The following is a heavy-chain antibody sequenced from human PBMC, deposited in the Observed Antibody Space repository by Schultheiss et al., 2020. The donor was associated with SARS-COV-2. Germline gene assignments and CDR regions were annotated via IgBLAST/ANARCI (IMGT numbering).Heavy chain of an antibody. CDR2: MNPNSGNT. Sequence: ASVKVSCKASGYTFMSFDINWVRQATGQGLEWMGWMNPNSGNTGHAQKFQGRVTMTRDKSISTAYMELSRLRSDDTAVYYCARGQVQLGYYSYMDVWGKGTTVTVSS. CDR3: ARGQVQLGYYSYMDV. CDR1: GYTFMSFD. V-gene: IGHV1-8*02. J-gene: IGHJ6*03. D-gene: IGHD6-6*01.